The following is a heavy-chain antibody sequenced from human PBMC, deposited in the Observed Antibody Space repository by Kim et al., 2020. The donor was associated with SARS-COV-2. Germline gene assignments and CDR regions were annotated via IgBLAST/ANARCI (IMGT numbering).Heavy chain of an antibody. CDR3: ARGSRIAVARWWFDP. CDR1: GGSISSSSFY. CDR2: MSYSGST. V-gene: IGHV4-39*01. J-gene: IGHJ5*02. Sequence: SETLSLTCTVSGGSISSSSFYWGWIRQPPGKGLEWIGSMSYSGSTYYNPSLKSRVTISVDTSKNQFSLKVTSVSAGDTAVYYCARGSRIAVARWWFDPWGQGTLVTVSS. D-gene: IGHD6-19*01.